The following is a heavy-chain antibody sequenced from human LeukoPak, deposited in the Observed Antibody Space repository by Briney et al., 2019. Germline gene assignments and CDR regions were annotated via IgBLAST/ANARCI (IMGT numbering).Heavy chain of an antibody. V-gene: IGHV4-4*02. CDR2: IYHSGST. D-gene: IGHD1-26*01. J-gene: IGHJ6*02. Sequence: SGTLSLTCAVSGGSISSSNWWSWVRQPPGKGLEWIGEIYHSGSTNYNPSLKSRVTLSVDRSKNQFSLKLSSVTAADTAVYYCARWDATYYYGMDVWGQGTTVTVSS. CDR1: GGSISSSNW. CDR3: ARWDATYYYGMDV.